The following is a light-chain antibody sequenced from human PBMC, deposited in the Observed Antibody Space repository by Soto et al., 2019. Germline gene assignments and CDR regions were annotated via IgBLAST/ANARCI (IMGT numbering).Light chain of an antibody. CDR3: QQYSNWPRT. Sequence: EIGSSQSPGTLSLPPGERATLSCRASQSVSSSYLAWYQQKPGQAPRLLTYGASTRATGIPARFSGSGSGTEFTLTISSLQPEDFAVYYCQQYSNWPRTLCQGTNVDIK. CDR2: GAS. V-gene: IGKV3-15*01. J-gene: IGKJ1*01. CDR1: QSVSSSY.